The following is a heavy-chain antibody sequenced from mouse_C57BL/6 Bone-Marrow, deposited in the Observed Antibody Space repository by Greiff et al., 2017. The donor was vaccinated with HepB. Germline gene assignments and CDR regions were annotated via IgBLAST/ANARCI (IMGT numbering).Heavy chain of an antibody. D-gene: IGHD2-5*01. CDR3: ARWDYSNSYAMDY. Sequence: QVQLHQPGAELVKPGASVKMSCKASGYTFTSYWITWVKQRPGQGLEWIGDIYPGSGSTNYNEKFKSKATLTVDTSSSTAYMQLSSLTSEDSAVYYCARWDYSNSYAMDYWGQGTSVTVSS. V-gene: IGHV1-55*01. CDR1: GYTFTSYW. CDR2: IYPGSGST. J-gene: IGHJ4*01.